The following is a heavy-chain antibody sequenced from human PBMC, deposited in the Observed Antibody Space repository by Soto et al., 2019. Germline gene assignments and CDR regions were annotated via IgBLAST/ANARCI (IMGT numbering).Heavy chain of an antibody. CDR2: ISSNGGST. J-gene: IGHJ3*02. V-gene: IGHV3-64D*06. CDR1: VFTFSSYA. CDR3: VKDQYQLLYSAFDI. Sequence: GGPLRVFCSASVFTFSSYAMHWVRQAPGKGLEYVSAISSNGGSTYYADSVKGRFTISRDNSKNTLYLQMSSLRAEDTAVYYCVKDQYQLLYSAFDIWGQGTMVTISS. D-gene: IGHD2-2*02.